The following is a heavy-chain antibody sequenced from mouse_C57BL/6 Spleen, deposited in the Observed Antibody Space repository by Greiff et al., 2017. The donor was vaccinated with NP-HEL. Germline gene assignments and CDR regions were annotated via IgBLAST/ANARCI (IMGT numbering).Heavy chain of an antibody. CDR1: GFTFSDYG. V-gene: IGHV5-17*01. J-gene: IGHJ4*01. D-gene: IGHD3-1*01. Sequence: EVMLVESGGGLVKPGGSLKLSCAASGFTFSDYGMHWVRQAPEKGLEWVAYISSGSSTIYYADTVTGRFTISRDNAKNTLFLQMTSLRSEDTAMYYCARSGYAMDYWGQGTSVTVSS. CDR2: ISSGSSTI. CDR3: ARSGYAMDY.